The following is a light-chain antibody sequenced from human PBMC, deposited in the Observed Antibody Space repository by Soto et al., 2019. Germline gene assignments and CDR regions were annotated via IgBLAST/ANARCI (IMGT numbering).Light chain of an antibody. CDR3: QQYNNLPGT. J-gene: IGKJ1*01. Sequence: VLTKYPGTLSLSPGERATLSCRASQSVSSNLAWYQQKPGQAPRLLIYGASTRATGIPARFSGSGSGTEFTLTISSLQSEDFAVYYCQQYNNLPGTFGQGTKVDIK. CDR2: GAS. CDR1: QSVSSN. V-gene: IGKV3-15*01.